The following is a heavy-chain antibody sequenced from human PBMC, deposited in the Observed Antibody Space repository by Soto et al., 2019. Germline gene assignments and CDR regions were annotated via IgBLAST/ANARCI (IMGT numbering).Heavy chain of an antibody. CDR2: ISSSSSTI. D-gene: IGHD6-19*01. CDR1: GFTFSSYS. V-gene: IGHV3-48*01. Sequence: PGGSLRLSCAASGFTFSSYSMNWVRQAPGKGLEWVSYISSSSSTIYYADSVKGRFTISRDNAKNSLYLQMNSLRAEDTAVYYCARRRIAVAGTLDPWGRGTLVTVSS. CDR3: ARRRIAVAGTLDP. J-gene: IGHJ5*02.